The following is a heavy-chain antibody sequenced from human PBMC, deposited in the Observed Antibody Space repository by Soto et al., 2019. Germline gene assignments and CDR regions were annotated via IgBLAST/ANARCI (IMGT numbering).Heavy chain of an antibody. CDR1: GFKSDSYV. J-gene: IGHJ4*02. CDR2: ISSDGSFA. CDR3: ATDVVLAAATDY. V-gene: IGHV3-30*03. Sequence: GGSLGLSCVISGFKSDSYVIHWVSQTPGKGLQWVAAISSDGSFAHYIDSLKGRVTSSRVNSKNTLYLQMNSLRPEDTALYYCATDVVLAAATDYGDQGTLVSISS. D-gene: IGHD2-21*02.